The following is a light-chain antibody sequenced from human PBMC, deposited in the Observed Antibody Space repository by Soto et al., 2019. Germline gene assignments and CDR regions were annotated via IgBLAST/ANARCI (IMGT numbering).Light chain of an antibody. J-gene: IGKJ5*01. Sequence: DIQMTQSPSSLSASVGDRVTISCRTSHRINSYLNWYQQKPGEAPTLLIYGASSLQSGVPSRFSGSGSGTDFTLAINSLQPEDFATYYCQQSSRTPITFGQGTRLEIK. CDR1: HRINSY. CDR3: QQSSRTPIT. CDR2: GAS. V-gene: IGKV1-39*01.